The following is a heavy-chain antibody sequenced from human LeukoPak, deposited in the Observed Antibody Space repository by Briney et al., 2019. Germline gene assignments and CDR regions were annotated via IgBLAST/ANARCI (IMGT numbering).Heavy chain of an antibody. J-gene: IGHJ5*02. V-gene: IGHV4-59*01. CDR1: GGSISSYY. CDR3: ARHSDYYDSSGGNWFDP. Sequence: SETLSLTCTVSGGSISSYYWSWIRQPPGKGLEWIGYIYYSGSTNYNPSLKSRVTISVDTSKNQFSLKLSSVTAADTAVYYCARHSDYYDSSGGNWFDPWGQGTLVTVSS. D-gene: IGHD3-22*01. CDR2: IYYSGST.